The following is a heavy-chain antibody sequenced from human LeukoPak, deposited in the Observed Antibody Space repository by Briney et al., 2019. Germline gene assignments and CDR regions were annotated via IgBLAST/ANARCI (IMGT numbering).Heavy chain of an antibody. CDR2: IYTSGST. CDR3: AKGYSYGYTDYFDY. V-gene: IGHV4-61*02. Sequence: SQTLSLTCTVSGGSISSGSYYWSWIRQPAGKGLEWIGRIYTSGSTNYNPSLKSRVTISVDTSKNQFSLKLSSVTAADTAVYYCAKGYSYGYTDYFDYWGQGTLVTVPS. D-gene: IGHD5-18*01. J-gene: IGHJ4*02. CDR1: GGSISSGSYY.